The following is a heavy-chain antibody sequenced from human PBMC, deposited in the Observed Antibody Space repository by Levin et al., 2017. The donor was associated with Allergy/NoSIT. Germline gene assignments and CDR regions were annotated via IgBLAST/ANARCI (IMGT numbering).Heavy chain of an antibody. J-gene: IGHJ6*02. CDR1: GFTFSSYA. V-gene: IGHV3-30-3*01. CDR2: ISYDGSNK. D-gene: IGHD4-17*01. Sequence: SCAASGFTFSSYAMHWVRQAPGKGLEWVAVISYDGSNKYYADSVKGRFTISRDNSKNTLYLQMNSLRAEDTAVYYCARSPLYGDYDSYYYGMDVWGQGTTVTVSS. CDR3: ARSPLYGDYDSYYYGMDV.